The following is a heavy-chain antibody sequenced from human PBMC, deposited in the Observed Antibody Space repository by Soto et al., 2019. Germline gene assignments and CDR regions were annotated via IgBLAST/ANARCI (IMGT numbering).Heavy chain of an antibody. CDR1: GVSVRSYT. CDR3: ARDGMTTGDN. Sequence: PSETLSLTCIVSGVSVRSYTWSWVRQPANKGLEWIGRVFSSVSATYNPSLKSRVSISMDTPENRISLKLDSVTAADAGVYFCARDGMTTGDNWGPGTLVTAPQ. V-gene: IGHV4-4*07. CDR2: VFSSVSA. J-gene: IGHJ4*02. D-gene: IGHD3-9*01.